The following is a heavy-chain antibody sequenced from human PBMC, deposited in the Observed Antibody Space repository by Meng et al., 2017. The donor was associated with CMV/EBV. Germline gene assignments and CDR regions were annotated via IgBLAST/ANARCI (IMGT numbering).Heavy chain of an antibody. CDR3: AKEPDTYYDFWSGYYYYYYGMDV. CDR2: IRYDGSNK. Sequence: GGSLRLSCAASGFTFSSYGMHWVRQAPGQGLEWVAFIRYDGSNKYYADSVKGRFTISRDNSKNTLYLQMNSLRAEDTAVYYCAKEPDTYYDFWSGYYYYYYGMDVWGQGTTVTVSS. D-gene: IGHD3-3*01. J-gene: IGHJ6*02. V-gene: IGHV3-30*02. CDR1: GFTFSSYG.